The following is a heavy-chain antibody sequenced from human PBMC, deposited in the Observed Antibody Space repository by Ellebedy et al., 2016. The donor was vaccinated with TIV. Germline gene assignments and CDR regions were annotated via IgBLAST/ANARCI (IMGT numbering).Heavy chain of an antibody. CDR2: IYISGST. Sequence: MPSETLSLTCTVSGGTISGNYWNWIRQSAGKGLEWFGRIYISGSTNYNPSLKSRVTRSEDTSKNQFSLNMKSVTAADTAVYYCARGLPAFEYWGQGALVTVSS. V-gene: IGHV4-4*07. D-gene: IGHD2-15*01. CDR3: ARGLPAFEY. J-gene: IGHJ4*01. CDR1: GGTISGNY.